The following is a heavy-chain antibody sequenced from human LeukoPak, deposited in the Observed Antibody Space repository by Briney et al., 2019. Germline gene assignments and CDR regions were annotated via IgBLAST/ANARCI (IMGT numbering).Heavy chain of an antibody. CDR1: GGSISSGGYY. J-gene: IGHJ4*02. CDR3: GRDWVAARNWELDY. D-gene: IGHD6-6*01. V-gene: IGHV4-30-2*01. Sequence: SETLSLTCTVSGGSISSGGYYWSWIRQPPGKGLEWIGYIYHSGSTYYNPSLKSRVTISVDRSKNQFSLKLSSVTAADTAVYYCGRDWVAARNWELDYWGQGTLVTVSS. CDR2: IYHSGST.